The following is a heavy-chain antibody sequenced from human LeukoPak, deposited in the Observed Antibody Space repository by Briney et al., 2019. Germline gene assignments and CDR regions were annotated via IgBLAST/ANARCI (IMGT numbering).Heavy chain of an antibody. D-gene: IGHD6-13*01. J-gene: IGHJ6*03. Sequence: PSETLSLTCAVYGGSFSGYYWSWIRQPPGKGLEWIGEINHSGSTNYNPSLKSRVTISVDTSKNQFSLKLSSVTAADTAVYYCARRGSSSRYYYMDVWGKGTTVTVSS. CDR2: INHSGST. CDR3: ARRGSSSRYYYMDV. V-gene: IGHV4-34*01. CDR1: GGSFSGYY.